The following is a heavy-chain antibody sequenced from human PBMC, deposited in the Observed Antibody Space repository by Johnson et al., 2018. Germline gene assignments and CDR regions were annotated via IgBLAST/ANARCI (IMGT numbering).Heavy chain of an antibody. CDR2: IYPGDSDT. J-gene: IGHJ4*02. Sequence: VQLVESGAEVKKPGESLKISCKGSGYSFTTYWIGWVRQMPGKGLEWMGIIYPGDSDTRYSPSFQGQVTISAAKSISTAYLQWISLKASDTAIYYCARHDVIAEQWLHPPGHFDYWGQGTLVTVSS. V-gene: IGHV5-51*01. D-gene: IGHD6-19*01. CDR1: GYSFTTYW. CDR3: ARHDVIAEQWLHPPGHFDY.